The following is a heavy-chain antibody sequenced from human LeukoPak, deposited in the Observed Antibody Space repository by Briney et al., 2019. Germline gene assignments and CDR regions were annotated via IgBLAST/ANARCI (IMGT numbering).Heavy chain of an antibody. D-gene: IGHD6-13*01. CDR2: IYCSGST. CDR1: GGSISSYY. Sequence: SETLSLTCTVSGGSISSYYWSWIRQPPGKGLEWIGYIYCSGSTNYNPSLKSRVTISVDTSKNQFSLKLSSVTAADTAVYYCARVLAAAGTGYYYGMDVWGQGTTVTVSS. CDR3: ARVLAAAGTGYYYGMDV. J-gene: IGHJ6*02. V-gene: IGHV4-59*01.